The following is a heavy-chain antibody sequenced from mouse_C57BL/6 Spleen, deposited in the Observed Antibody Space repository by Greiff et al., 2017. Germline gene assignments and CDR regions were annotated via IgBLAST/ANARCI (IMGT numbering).Heavy chain of an antibody. CDR1: GFTFSDYG. Sequence: EVMLVESGGGLVKPGGSLKLSCAASGFTFSDYGMHWVRQAPEKGLEWVAYISSGSSTIYYADTVKGRFPISRDNAKNTLFLQMTRLRSEDTAMYYCARNGHYAMDYWGQGTSVTVSS. CDR3: ARNGHYAMDY. J-gene: IGHJ4*01. D-gene: IGHD1-1*02. CDR2: ISSGSSTI. V-gene: IGHV5-17*01.